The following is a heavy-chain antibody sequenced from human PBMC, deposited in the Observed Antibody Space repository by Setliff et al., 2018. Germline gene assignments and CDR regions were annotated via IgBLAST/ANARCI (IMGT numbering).Heavy chain of an antibody. V-gene: IGHV4-38-2*01. CDR3: ARGDYEVDY. CDR1: GYSISSGYY. J-gene: IGHJ4*02. Sequence: PSETLSLTCAVSGYSISSGYYWGWIRQPPGKGLEWIGSIYHSGSTYYNPSLESRVTISVDTSKNQFSLKLSSVTAADTAVYYCARGDYEVDYWGQGTLVTVSS. D-gene: IGHD4-17*01. CDR2: IYHSGST.